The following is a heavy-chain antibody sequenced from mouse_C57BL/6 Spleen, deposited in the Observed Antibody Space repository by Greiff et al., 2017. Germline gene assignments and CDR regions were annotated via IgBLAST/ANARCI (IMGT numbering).Heavy chain of an antibody. J-gene: IGHJ1*03. CDR2: IDPSDSYT. CDR1: GYTFTSYW. D-gene: IGHD2-5*01. V-gene: IGHV1-50*01. Sequence: QVQLQQPGAELVKPGASVKLSCKASGYTFTSYWMQWVKQRPGQGFEWIGEIDPSDSYTNYNQKFKGKATLTVDTSSSTAYMQLSSLTSEDSAVYYCARGHYSNSGYFDVWGTGTTVTVSS. CDR3: ARGHYSNSGYFDV.